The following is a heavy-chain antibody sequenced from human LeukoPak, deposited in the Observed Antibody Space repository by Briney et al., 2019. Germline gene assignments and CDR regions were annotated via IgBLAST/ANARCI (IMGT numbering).Heavy chain of an antibody. V-gene: IGHV4-59*01. CDR3: ARVIQDCSGGSCYSIDY. J-gene: IGHJ4*02. D-gene: IGHD2-15*01. CDR2: IYYSGST. Sequence: SETLSLTCTVSCGSISSYYWSWIRQPPGKGLEWIGYIYYSGSTNYNPSLKSRVTISVDTSKNQFSLKLSSVTAADTAVYYCARVIQDCSGGSCYSIDYWGQGTLVTVSS. CDR1: CGSISSYY.